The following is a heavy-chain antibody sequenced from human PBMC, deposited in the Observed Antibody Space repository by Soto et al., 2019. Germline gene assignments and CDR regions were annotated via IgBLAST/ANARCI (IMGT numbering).Heavy chain of an antibody. Sequence: ASVKVSCKTSGYSFTGYYIHWVRQAPGQGLEWMGWLNPKSGDTGSTQKFQDWVTMTRDTSSSTAYMELSRLRSDDTAVYFCARFGREGGEPDYWG. CDR3: ARFGREGGEPDY. V-gene: IGHV1-2*04. CDR2: LNPKSGDT. CDR1: GYSFTGYY. D-gene: IGHD1-26*01. J-gene: IGHJ4*01.